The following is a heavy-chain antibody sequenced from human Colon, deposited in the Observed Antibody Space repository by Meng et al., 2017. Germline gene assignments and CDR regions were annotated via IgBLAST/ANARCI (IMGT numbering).Heavy chain of an antibody. CDR1: GGSISSSNY. V-gene: IGHV4-4*02. J-gene: IGHJ4*02. CDR3: ARHGGWHFDY. CDR2: IYLSGSP. D-gene: IGHD6-19*01. Sequence: QVEPQESGPGLVEPSGTLSLTCAVSGGSISSSNYWSWVRQPPGKGLEWIGQIYLSGSPSYNPSLESRVTISVDKSKNQLSLRLTSVTAADTAIYYCARHGGWHFDYWGQGTLVTVSS.